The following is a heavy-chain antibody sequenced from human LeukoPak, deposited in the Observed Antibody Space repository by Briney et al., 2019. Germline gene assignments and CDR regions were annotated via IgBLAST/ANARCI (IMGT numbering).Heavy chain of an antibody. CDR1: GYSINSDYY. Sequence: SETLSLTCTVSGYSINSDYYWGWIRQPPGKGLEWIGSIYHSGTTYHNPSLKSRVTISVDTSKNQFSLKLSSVTAADTAVYYCARSDGWSWAQGTMVTVSS. CDR3: ARSDGWS. J-gene: IGHJ3*01. CDR2: IYHSGTT. D-gene: IGHD2-15*01. V-gene: IGHV4-38-2*02.